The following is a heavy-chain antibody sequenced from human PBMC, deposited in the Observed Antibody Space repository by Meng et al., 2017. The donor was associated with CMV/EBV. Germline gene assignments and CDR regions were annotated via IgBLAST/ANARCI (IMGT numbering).Heavy chain of an antibody. V-gene: IGHV4-39*07. Sequence: GSLRLSCTVSGGSISSSSYYWGWIRQPPGQGLEWIGSIYYSGSTYYNPSLKSRVTISVDTSKNQFSLKLSSVTAADTAVYYCARAVGGSGWYYFDYWGQGTLVTVSS. CDR3: ARAVGGSGWYYFDY. CDR2: IYYSGST. J-gene: IGHJ4*02. CDR1: GGSISSSSYY. D-gene: IGHD6-19*01.